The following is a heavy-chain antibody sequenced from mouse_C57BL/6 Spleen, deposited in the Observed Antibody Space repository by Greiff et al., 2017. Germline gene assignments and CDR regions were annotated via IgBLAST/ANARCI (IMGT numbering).Heavy chain of an antibody. Sequence: DVQLQQSGPELVKPGASVKISCKASGYTFTDYYMNWVKQSHGKSLEWIGDINPNNGGTSYNQKFKGKATLTVDKSSSTAYMELRSLTSEDSAVYYCASSYHYGGYWGQGTTLTVSS. CDR1: GYTFTDYY. D-gene: IGHD1-1*01. CDR2: INPNNGGT. J-gene: IGHJ2*01. CDR3: ASSYHYGGY. V-gene: IGHV1-26*01.